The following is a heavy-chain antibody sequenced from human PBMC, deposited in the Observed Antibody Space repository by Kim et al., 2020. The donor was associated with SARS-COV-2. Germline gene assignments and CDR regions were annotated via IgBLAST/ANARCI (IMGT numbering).Heavy chain of an antibody. V-gene: IGHV1-18*01. D-gene: IGHD3-16*01. CDR2: ISAYNGNT. Sequence: ASVKVSCKASGYTFTSYGISWVRQAPGQGLEWMGWISAYNGNTNYAQKLQGIVTMTTDTSTSTAYMELRSLRSDDTAVYYCARDPNRFMITFLPDGDYWGQGTLVTVSS. J-gene: IGHJ4*02. CDR1: GYTFTSYG. CDR3: ARDPNRFMITFLPDGDY.